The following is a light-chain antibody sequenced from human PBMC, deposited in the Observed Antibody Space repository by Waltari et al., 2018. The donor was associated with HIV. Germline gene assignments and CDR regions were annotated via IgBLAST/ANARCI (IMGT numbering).Light chain of an antibody. CDR3: QQTNGSHLT. V-gene: IGKV1-12*01. J-gene: IGKJ2*01. CDR2: GAS. CDR1: QGISTW. Sequence: DIQMTQSPRYMSAFVGDRVTITCRASQGISTWLAWYQQKPGKVPQLLIHGASSLHSGVPSRFNGSCSGTQFSLTISSLQSEDFATYYCQQTNGSHLTFGGGTTLE.